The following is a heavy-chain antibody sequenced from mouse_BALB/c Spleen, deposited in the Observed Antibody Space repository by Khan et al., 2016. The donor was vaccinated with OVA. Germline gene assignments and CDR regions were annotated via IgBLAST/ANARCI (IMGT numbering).Heavy chain of an antibody. V-gene: IGHV1-18*01. Sequence: VQLKESGPELVKPGASVKIPCKASGYTFTDYNMDWVKQSHGKSLEWIGDINPNNGGTIYNQKFKGKATLTVDKSSSTAYMELLSLTSEDTAVYYCARTGYGSLGYWGQGTTLTVSS. CDR2: INPNNGGT. CDR3: ARTGYGSLGY. CDR1: GYTFTDYN. D-gene: IGHD1-1*01. J-gene: IGHJ2*01.